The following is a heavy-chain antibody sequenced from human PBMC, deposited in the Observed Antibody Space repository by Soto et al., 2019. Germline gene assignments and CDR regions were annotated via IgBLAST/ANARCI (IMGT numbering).Heavy chain of an antibody. CDR2: IYWDDDK. D-gene: IGHD5-12*01. CDR1: GFSLSTTGVG. J-gene: IGHJ4*02. V-gene: IGHV2-5*02. Sequence: GSGPTLVNPTQTLTLTCTFSGFSLSTTGVGVGWIRQPPGKALEWLALIYWDDDKRYSPSLKRRLTITKDTSKNQVVLTMTNMDPVDTGTYYCAHRLSSGYDDYWGQGTLVTVSS. CDR3: AHRLSSGYDDY.